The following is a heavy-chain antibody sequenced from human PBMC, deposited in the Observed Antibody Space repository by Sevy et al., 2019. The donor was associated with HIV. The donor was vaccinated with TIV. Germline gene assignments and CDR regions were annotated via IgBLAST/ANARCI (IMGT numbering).Heavy chain of an antibody. V-gene: IGHV4-59*01. D-gene: IGHD4-4*01. CDR3: ARAYSEYYYGMDV. CDR2: FYYSRST. Sequence: SETLSLTCTVSGDSISGYYWSWIRQPPGKGLEWIGYFYYSRSTNYNPSLKSRVTISVETSKNRVSLKVSSVTTADTAVYYCARAYSEYYYGMDVWGQGTTVTVSS. CDR1: GDSISGYY. J-gene: IGHJ6*02.